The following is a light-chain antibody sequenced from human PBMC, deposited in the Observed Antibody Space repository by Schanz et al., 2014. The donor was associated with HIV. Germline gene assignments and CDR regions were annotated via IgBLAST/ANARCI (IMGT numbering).Light chain of an antibody. Sequence: EIVMTQSPATLSVSPGERATLSCRASQSVSSNLAWYQQKPGQAPRLLIYGASTRATGIPARFSGSGSGTEFTLTISSLQSEDFAVYYCQQYDNWPPIIFGQGTRLDIK. CDR3: QQYDNWPPII. V-gene: IGKV3-15*01. J-gene: IGKJ5*01. CDR2: GAS. CDR1: QSVSSN.